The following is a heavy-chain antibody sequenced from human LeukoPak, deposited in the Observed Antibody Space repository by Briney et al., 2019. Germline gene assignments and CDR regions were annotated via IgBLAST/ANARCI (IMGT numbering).Heavy chain of an antibody. D-gene: IGHD2-2*02. CDR1: GFTFSSYT. CDR2: ITGSGGST. CDR3: AREVSPCSSTSCYIYYYYGMDV. Sequence: AGGSLRLSCAASGFTFSSYTMSWVRQAPGTGLEWVSAITGSGGSTYYVDSVKGRFTISRDNSKNTMYLQMNSLRAEDTAVYYCAREVSPCSSTSCYIYYYYGMDVWGQGTTVTVSS. V-gene: IGHV3-23*01. J-gene: IGHJ6*02.